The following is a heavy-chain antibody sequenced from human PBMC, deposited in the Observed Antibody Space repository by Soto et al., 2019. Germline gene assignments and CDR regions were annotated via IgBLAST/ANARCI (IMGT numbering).Heavy chain of an antibody. Sequence: GGSLRLSCAASGFTFSGSAMHWVRQASGKGLEWVGRIRSKANSYATAYAASVKGRFTISRDDSKNTAYLQMNSLKTEDTAVYYCTRQERFWTRGYYMDVWGKGTTVTVSS. V-gene: IGHV3-73*01. D-gene: IGHD3-3*01. J-gene: IGHJ6*03. CDR1: GFTFSGSA. CDR2: IRSKANSYAT. CDR3: TRQERFWTRGYYMDV.